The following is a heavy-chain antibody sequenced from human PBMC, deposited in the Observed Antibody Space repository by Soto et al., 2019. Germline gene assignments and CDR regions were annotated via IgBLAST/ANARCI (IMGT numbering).Heavy chain of an antibody. CDR2: INVYNGNT. D-gene: IGHD3-10*01. Sequence: ASVKVSCKASGYTFTSYGSSWVRQAPGQGLEWMGWINVYNGNTKYAQKVQGRVTMTTDTSTSTAYMELRSLRSDDTAVYYCARGVGSGSYYNQYNWFDPWGQGTLVTVSS. CDR3: ARGVGSGSYYNQYNWFDP. V-gene: IGHV1-18*01. CDR1: GYTFTSYG. J-gene: IGHJ5*02.